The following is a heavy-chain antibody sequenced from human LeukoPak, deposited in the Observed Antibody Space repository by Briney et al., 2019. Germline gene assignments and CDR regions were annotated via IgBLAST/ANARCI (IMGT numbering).Heavy chain of an antibody. CDR2: ISSSSSYI. V-gene: IGHV3-21*01. D-gene: IGHD3-22*01. CDR1: GFTFSSYS. J-gene: IGHJ3*02. CDR3: ARDRAYDSSGYGAFDI. Sequence: GGSLRLSCAASGFTFSSYSMNWVRQAPGKGLEWVSSISSSSSYIYYADSVKGRFTISRDNAKNSLYLQMNSLRAEDTAVYYCARDRAYDSSGYGAFDIWGQGTMVTVSS.